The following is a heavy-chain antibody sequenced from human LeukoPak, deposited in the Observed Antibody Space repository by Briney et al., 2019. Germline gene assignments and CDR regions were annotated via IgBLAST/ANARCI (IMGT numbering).Heavy chain of an antibody. CDR2: ISAYNGNT. V-gene: IGHV1-18*01. CDR3: ARDGGGFLEWLLHHEAQTPGMDV. J-gene: IGHJ6*02. Sequence: ASVKVSCKASGYTFTSYGISWVRQAPGQGLEWMGWISAYNGNTNYAQKLQGRVTMTTDTSTSTAYMELRSLRSDDTAVYYCARDGGGFLEWLLHHEAQTPGMDVWGQGTTVTVSS. D-gene: IGHD3-3*01. CDR1: GYTFTSYG.